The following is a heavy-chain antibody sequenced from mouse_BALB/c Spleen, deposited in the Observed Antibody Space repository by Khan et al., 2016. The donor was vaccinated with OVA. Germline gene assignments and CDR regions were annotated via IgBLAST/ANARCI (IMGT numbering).Heavy chain of an antibody. CDR1: GYSITTDYA. CDR3: ARVYRGDFDY. J-gene: IGHJ2*01. V-gene: IGHV3-2*02. CDR2: ISYSGNT. Sequence: EVQLQESGPGLVKPSQSLSLTCTVTGYSITTDYAWNWIRQFPGNKLEWMGFISYSGNTKYNPSLKSRISITRDTSKNQFFLQLKSVTTEDTARNCCARVYRGDFDYWGQGTTLTVSS. D-gene: IGHD2-14*01.